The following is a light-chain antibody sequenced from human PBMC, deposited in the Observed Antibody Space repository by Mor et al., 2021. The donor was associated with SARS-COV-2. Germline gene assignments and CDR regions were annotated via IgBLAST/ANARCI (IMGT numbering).Light chain of an antibody. V-gene: IGKV3-20*01. CDR3: QHYGRSPLS. Sequence: APRLLIYSASSRATGIADRFSGSVSGTDFTLTISRLEPEDFAVYYCQHYGRSPLSFGPGTKVD. CDR2: SAS. J-gene: IGKJ3*01.